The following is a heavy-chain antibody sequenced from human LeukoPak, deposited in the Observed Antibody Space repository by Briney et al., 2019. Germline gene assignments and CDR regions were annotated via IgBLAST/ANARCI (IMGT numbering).Heavy chain of an antibody. CDR1: GFTFSSYT. V-gene: IGHV3-21*01. Sequence: KTGGSLRLSCAASGFTFSSYTMNWVRQAPGKGLEWVSSISRSSSYIYYADSVKGRFTISRDNAKNSLYLQMNSLRAEDTAVYYCARDSRVTIFGVVTYPNDAFDIWGQGTMVTVSS. CDR2: ISRSSSYI. J-gene: IGHJ3*02. D-gene: IGHD3-3*01. CDR3: ARDSRVTIFGVVTYPNDAFDI.